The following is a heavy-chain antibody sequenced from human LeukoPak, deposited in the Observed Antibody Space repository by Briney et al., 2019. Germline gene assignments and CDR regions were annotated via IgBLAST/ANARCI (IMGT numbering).Heavy chain of an antibody. Sequence: WETLSLNCTVAGGSVSRYYRSWMRQPPGQALEGLGYIYYSGQTNYNASLKGRFTISVDTSQNQFSLKLSSVTAAGTAVYYCERGRYSSSWYVSYFDYWGQGTLVTVSS. J-gene: IGHJ4*02. D-gene: IGHD6-13*01. V-gene: IGHV4-59*02. CDR3: ERGRYSSSWYVSYFDY. CDR1: GGSVSRYY. CDR2: IYYSGQT.